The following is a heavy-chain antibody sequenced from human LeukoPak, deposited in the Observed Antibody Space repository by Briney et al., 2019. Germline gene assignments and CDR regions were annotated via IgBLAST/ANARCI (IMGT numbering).Heavy chain of an antibody. Sequence: ASVKVSCKASGGTLSTYAFSWVRQAPGHGLEWLGGIIPIFGTAIYAQKFQGRITISADKSTNTAYMEVNSLRSEDTAVYYCARAPGKSYYYYYYGMDVWGQGTTVTVSS. J-gene: IGHJ6*02. V-gene: IGHV1-69*06. CDR2: IIPIFGTA. D-gene: IGHD1-1*01. CDR3: ARAPGKSYYYYYYGMDV. CDR1: GGTLSTYA.